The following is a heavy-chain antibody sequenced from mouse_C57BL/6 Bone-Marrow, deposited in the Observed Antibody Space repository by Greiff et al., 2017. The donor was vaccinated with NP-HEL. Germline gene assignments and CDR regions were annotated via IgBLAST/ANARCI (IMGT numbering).Heavy chain of an antibody. D-gene: IGHD2-3*01. J-gene: IGHJ2*01. CDR3: ARSDGYFDY. CDR2: IYPGSGST. V-gene: IGHV1-55*01. Sequence: QVQLQQPGAELVKPGASVKMSCKASGYTFTSYWITWVKQRPGQGLEWIGDIYPGSGSTNYNEKFKSKATLTVDTSSSTAYMQLSSLTSEDAADYYCARSDGYFDYWGQGTTLTVSS. CDR1: GYTFTSYW.